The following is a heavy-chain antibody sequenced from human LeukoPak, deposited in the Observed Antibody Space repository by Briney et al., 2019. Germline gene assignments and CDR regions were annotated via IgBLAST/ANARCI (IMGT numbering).Heavy chain of an antibody. J-gene: IGHJ6*03. V-gene: IGHV3-20*04. CDR2: INWNGGST. Sequence: PGGSLRLSCAASGFTFDDHGISWVRQAPGKGLEWVSGINWNGGSTGYADSVKGRFTISRDNAKNFLYLQMNSLRAEDTALYYCARMAGAGYYFYMDVWGKGTTGTVSS. CDR3: ARMAGAGYYFYMDV. CDR1: GFTFDDHG. D-gene: IGHD6-19*01.